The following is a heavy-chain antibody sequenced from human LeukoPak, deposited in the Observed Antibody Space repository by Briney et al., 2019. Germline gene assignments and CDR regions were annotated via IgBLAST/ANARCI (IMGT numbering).Heavy chain of an antibody. CDR1: GYTFTSYY. CDR3: ARDQVPHQLLHPLDGMDV. D-gene: IGHD2-2*02. CDR2: INPSGGST. V-gene: IGHV1-46*01. J-gene: IGHJ6*02. Sequence: ASVKVSCKASGYTFTSYYMHWVRQAPGQGLEWMGIINPSGGSTSYAQKFQGRVTMTRDTSTSTVYMELSSQRSEDTAVYYCARDQVPHQLLHPLDGMDVWGQGTTVTVSS.